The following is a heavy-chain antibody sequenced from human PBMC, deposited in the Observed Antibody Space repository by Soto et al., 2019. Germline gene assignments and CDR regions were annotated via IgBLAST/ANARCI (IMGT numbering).Heavy chain of an antibody. Sequence: ASVKVSCKASGYTFTSYAMHWVRQAPGQRLEGMGWINAGNGNTKYSQKFQGRVTITRDTSASTAYMELSSLRSEDTAVYYCARVRAAANRFYYYNLDVWGKGTTVTLSS. J-gene: IGHJ6*03. CDR3: ARVRAAANRFYYYNLDV. CDR1: GYTFTSYA. CDR2: INAGNGNT. V-gene: IGHV1-3*01. D-gene: IGHD2-15*01.